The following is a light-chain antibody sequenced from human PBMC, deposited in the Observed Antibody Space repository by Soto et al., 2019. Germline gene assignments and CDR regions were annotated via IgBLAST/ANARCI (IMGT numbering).Light chain of an antibody. J-gene: IGKJ1*01. Sequence: DIQITHSPSSLSASVGDRVTITFRASQSISSYLNWYQQKPGKAPKLLIYAASTLQSGVPSRFSGSGSGTDFTLTISSLQPEDFATYYCNQSYSTRNFGQGTKVDIK. CDR2: AAS. CDR1: QSISSY. V-gene: IGKV1-39*01. CDR3: NQSYSTRN.